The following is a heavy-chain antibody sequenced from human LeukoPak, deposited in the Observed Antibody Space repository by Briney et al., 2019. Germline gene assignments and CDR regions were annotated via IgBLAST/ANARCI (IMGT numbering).Heavy chain of an antibody. J-gene: IGHJ4*02. CDR3: ARDNDFDY. D-gene: IGHD2-8*01. Sequence: ASVTVSCKASGYTFTSYYTHWVRQAPGQGLEWMGIIYPGGGSTSYAQKFQGRVTMTRDMSTSTVYMDLSSLRSEDTAVYYCARDNDFDYWGQGTLVTVSS. V-gene: IGHV1-46*01. CDR1: GYTFTSYY. CDR2: IYPGGGST.